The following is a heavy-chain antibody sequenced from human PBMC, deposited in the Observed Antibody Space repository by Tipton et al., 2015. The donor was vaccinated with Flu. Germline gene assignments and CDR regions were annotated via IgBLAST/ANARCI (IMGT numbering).Heavy chain of an antibody. CDR1: GGSISSSSYY. CDR3: ARDGYYDSSGYPYYYYYGMDV. Sequence: TLSLTCTVSGGSISSSSYYWGWIRQPPGKGLEWIGSIYYSGSTYYNPSLKSRATISVDTSKNQFSLKLSSVTAADTAVYYCARDGYYDSSGYPYYYYYGMDVWGQGTTVTVSS. CDR2: IYYSGST. D-gene: IGHD3-22*01. J-gene: IGHJ6*02. V-gene: IGHV4-39*07.